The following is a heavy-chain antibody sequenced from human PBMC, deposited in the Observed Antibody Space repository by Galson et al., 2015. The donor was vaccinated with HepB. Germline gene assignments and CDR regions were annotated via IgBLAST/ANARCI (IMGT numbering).Heavy chain of an antibody. CDR3: ARDVYGSGRNLDY. Sequence: SVKVSCKASGYTFISYTINWVRQAPGQGLQWMGWINTNTGKPAYAQDFTGRFVFSLDTSVNTAYLQISSLKAEDTAVYYCARDVYGSGRNLDYWGQGTLVTVSS. CDR1: GYTFISYT. D-gene: IGHD3-10*01. J-gene: IGHJ4*02. CDR2: INTNTGKP. V-gene: IGHV7-4-1*02.